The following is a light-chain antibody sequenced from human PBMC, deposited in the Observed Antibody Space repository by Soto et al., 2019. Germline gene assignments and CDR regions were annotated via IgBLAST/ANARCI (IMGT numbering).Light chain of an antibody. CDR2: EVS. Sequence: QSALTQPPSASGSPGQSVTISCTGTSSDVGGFNYVSWYQHHPGKAPKLMIYEVSKRPSGVPDRFSGSNSGNTASLTVSGLQAEDDADYYCSSYAGSNKGVFGGGTKLTVL. CDR1: SSDVGGFNY. CDR3: SSYAGSNKGV. J-gene: IGLJ2*01. V-gene: IGLV2-8*01.